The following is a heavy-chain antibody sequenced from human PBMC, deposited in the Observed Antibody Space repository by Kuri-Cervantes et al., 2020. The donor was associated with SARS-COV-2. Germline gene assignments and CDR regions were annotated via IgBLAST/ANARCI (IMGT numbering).Heavy chain of an antibody. CDR3: ARSTWGSGHYYGMDV. Sequence: GGSLRLSCAASGFTFSSYGMHWVCQAPGKGLEWVAVISYDGSNKYYADSVKGRFTISRDNSKNTLYLQMNSLRAEDTAVYYCARSTWGSGHYYGMDVWGQGTTITVSS. V-gene: IGHV3-30*03. CDR1: GFTFSSYG. D-gene: IGHD7-27*01. CDR2: ISYDGSNK. J-gene: IGHJ6*02.